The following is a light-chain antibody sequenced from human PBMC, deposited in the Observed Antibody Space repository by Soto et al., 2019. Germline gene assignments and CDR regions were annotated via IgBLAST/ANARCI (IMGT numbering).Light chain of an antibody. Sequence: EIVLTQSPATLSLSPGERATLSCRASQSVSSYLAWYQQKPGQAPRLLIYDVSIRATGVPARFSGSGSETDFSLTISSLEPEDFAVYYCQQRSNWPLTFGGGTKVDIK. CDR2: DVS. J-gene: IGKJ4*01. CDR3: QQRSNWPLT. CDR1: QSVSSY. V-gene: IGKV3-11*01.